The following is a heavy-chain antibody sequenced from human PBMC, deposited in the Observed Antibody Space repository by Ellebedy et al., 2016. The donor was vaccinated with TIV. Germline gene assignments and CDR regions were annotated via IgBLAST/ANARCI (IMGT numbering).Heavy chain of an antibody. Sequence: GGSLRLSCKFSGDNFLAYWIAWVRQMPGKGLEWMGIILPRDSETRYSPSFQGQITISVDKSITTAYLQWNSLKASDTAMYYCASRNWANAFDVWGQGTTVTVSS. J-gene: IGHJ3*01. CDR1: GDNFLAYW. CDR3: ASRNWANAFDV. CDR2: ILPRDSET. D-gene: IGHD7-27*01. V-gene: IGHV5-51*06.